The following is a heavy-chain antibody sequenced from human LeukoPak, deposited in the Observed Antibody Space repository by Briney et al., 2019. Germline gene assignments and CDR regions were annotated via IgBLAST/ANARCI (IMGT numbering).Heavy chain of an antibody. J-gene: IGHJ4*02. CDR2: ISGGGGST. D-gene: IGHD1-26*01. CDR1: GFTFSTYA. CDR3: ANAYRGKYYYYDY. Sequence: GGSLRLSCAASGFTFSTYAMSWVRQAPGKGPEWVSAISGGGGSTNYADSVKGRFTISRDNSKNTLYLEINSLRAEDTAVYYCANAYRGKYYYYDYWGQGTLVTVSS. V-gene: IGHV3-23*01.